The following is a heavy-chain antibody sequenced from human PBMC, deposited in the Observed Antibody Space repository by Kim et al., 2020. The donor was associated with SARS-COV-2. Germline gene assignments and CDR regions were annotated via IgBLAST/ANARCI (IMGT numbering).Heavy chain of an antibody. D-gene: IGHD5-12*01. V-gene: IGHV1-2*06. CDR2: INPNSGGT. CDR1: GYTFTGYY. Sequence: ASVKVSCKASGYTFTGYYMHWVRQAPGQGLEWMGRINPNSGGTNYAQKFQGRVTMTRDTSISTAYMELSRLRSDDTAVYYCARGMGRDGYNTPRGPNTKYWYFDLWGRGTLVTVSS. CDR3: ARGMGRDGYNTPRGPNTKYWYFDL. J-gene: IGHJ2*01.